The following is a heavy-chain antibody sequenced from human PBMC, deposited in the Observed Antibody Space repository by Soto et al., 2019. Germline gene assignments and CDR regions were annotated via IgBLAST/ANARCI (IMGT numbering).Heavy chain of an antibody. CDR2: ISAYNGNT. Sequence: EASVKVSCKASGYTFTSYGISWVRQAPGQGLEWMGWISAYNGNTNYAQKLQGRVTMTTDTSTSTAYMELSSLRSEDTAVYYCASPARNYDFWSGYSFDIWGQGTMVTVSS. J-gene: IGHJ3*02. V-gene: IGHV1-18*01. CDR3: ASPARNYDFWSGYSFDI. CDR1: GYTFTSYG. D-gene: IGHD3-3*01.